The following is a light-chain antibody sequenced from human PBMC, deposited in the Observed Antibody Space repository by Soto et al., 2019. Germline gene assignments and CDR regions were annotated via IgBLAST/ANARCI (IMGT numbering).Light chain of an antibody. CDR2: AAS. V-gene: IGKV1-6*01. Sequence: AIQMTQSPSSLSASVGDRVIITCRASQGIRNDLGWYQQKPGKAPKLLIYAASNLEGGVPSRFSGSGSGTDFTLSIGSLQPEDFATYYCLQDYSHPRRFGQGTKVEI. J-gene: IGKJ1*01. CDR1: QGIRND. CDR3: LQDYSHPRR.